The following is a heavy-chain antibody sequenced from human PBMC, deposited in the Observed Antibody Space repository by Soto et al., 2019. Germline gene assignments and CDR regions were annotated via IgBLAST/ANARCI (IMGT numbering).Heavy chain of an antibody. V-gene: IGHV3-21*01. CDR1: GFTFSSYS. Sequence: GGSLRLSCAASGFTFSSYSMNWVRQAPGKGLEWVSSISSSSSYIYYADSVKGRFTISRDNAKNSPYLQMNSLRAEDTAVYYCARQRRDAFDIWGQGTMVTVSS. CDR2: ISSSSSYI. CDR3: ARQRRDAFDI. J-gene: IGHJ3*02.